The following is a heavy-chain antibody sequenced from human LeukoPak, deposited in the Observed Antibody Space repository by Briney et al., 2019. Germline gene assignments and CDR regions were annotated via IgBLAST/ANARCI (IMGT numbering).Heavy chain of an antibody. Sequence: GGSLRLSCAASGFTFSSYWMHWVRQAPGKGLVWVSRINTDGSSTSYADSVKGRFTISRDSAKNTLYLQMNSLRAEDTAVYYCARDPTTSLWFDPWGQGTLVTVSS. D-gene: IGHD2/OR15-2a*01. J-gene: IGHJ5*02. CDR2: INTDGSST. V-gene: IGHV3-74*01. CDR3: ARDPTTSLWFDP. CDR1: GFTFSSYW.